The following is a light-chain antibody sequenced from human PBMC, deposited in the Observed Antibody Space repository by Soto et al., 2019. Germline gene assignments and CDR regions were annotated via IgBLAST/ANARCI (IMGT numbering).Light chain of an antibody. Sequence: QSALTQPASVSGSAGQSITISCSGTMRDVGAYNLVSWYQQHPGTAPKLIIYEVSKRPPGVPDRFSGSKSGNTASLTVSGLQADDEADYYCSSYAGSDNFVFGTGTKLTVL. CDR2: EVS. V-gene: IGLV2-8*01. CDR3: SSYAGSDNFV. J-gene: IGLJ1*01. CDR1: MRDVGAYNL.